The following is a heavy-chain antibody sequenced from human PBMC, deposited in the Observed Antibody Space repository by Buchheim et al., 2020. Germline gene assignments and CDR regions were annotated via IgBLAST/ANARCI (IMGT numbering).Heavy chain of an antibody. CDR2: INEDGRST. Sequence: EVQLVESGGGLVQPGGSLRLSCAASGFTFSSDWMHWVRQAPGKGLVWVSRINEDGRSTSSADSVKGRFTISRDNAKNTLYLQMHSLRPEDTSVYYCARGAVSWGQGTL. V-gene: IGHV3-74*01. CDR3: ARGAVS. J-gene: IGHJ5*02. D-gene: IGHD6-19*01. CDR1: GFTFSSDW.